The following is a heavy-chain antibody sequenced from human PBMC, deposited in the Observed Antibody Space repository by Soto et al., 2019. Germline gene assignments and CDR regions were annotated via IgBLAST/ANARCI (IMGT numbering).Heavy chain of an antibody. CDR1: GGSISSGSYY. CDR2: FYYSGSP. Sequence: VQLQESGPGLVKPSETLSLTCTVSGGSISSGSYYWSWIRQPPGKGLGWIGYFYYSGSPTYNPSLESRVTISGDTSKNQISLKLSSVTAADTAVYYCARDDAPVETAMDYWGQGTLVTVSS. CDR3: ARDDAPVETAMDY. V-gene: IGHV4-61*01. J-gene: IGHJ4*02. D-gene: IGHD5-18*01.